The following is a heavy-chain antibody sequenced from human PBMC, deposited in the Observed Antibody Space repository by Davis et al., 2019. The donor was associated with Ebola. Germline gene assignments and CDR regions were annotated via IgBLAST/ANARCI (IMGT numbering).Heavy chain of an antibody. V-gene: IGHV4-34*01. CDR3: ARGLGMGWFDP. Sequence: SETLSLTCAVYGGSFSGYYWSWIRQPPGKGLEWIGEINHSGTTNYNPSLKSRVTISVDTSKNQFSLKVTSVTAADTAVYYCARGLGMGWFDPWGQGTPVTVSS. J-gene: IGHJ5*02. CDR1: GGSFSGYY. CDR2: INHSGTT. D-gene: IGHD6-13*01.